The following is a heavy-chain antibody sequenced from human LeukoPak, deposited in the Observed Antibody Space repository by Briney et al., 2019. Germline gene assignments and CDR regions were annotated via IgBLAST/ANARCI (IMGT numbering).Heavy chain of an antibody. J-gene: IGHJ4*02. Sequence: SETLSLTCTVSGGSISSSSYYWGWIRQPPGKGLEWIGSIYYSGSTYYNPSLKSRVTISVDTSKNQFSLKQSSVTDADTAVHYCARQLGYCSSTSCYADKVDYWGQGTLVTVSS. CDR1: GGSISSSSYY. CDR3: ARQLGYCSSTSCYADKVDY. CDR2: IYYSGST. D-gene: IGHD2-2*01. V-gene: IGHV4-39*01.